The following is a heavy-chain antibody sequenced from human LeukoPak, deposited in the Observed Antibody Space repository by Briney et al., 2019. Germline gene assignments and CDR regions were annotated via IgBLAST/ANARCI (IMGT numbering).Heavy chain of an antibody. V-gene: IGHV5-51*01. Sequence: GESLKISCKGSGYSFTNYWIGWVRQMPGKGLERMGIIYPGDSDTRYSPSFQGQVTISADKSISTAYLQWRSLKASDTAMYFCARGPYCSTTSCYSPYYYYYMDVWGKGTTVTVSS. CDR3: ARGPYCSTTSCYSPYYYYYMDV. D-gene: IGHD2-2*01. J-gene: IGHJ6*03. CDR2: IYPGDSDT. CDR1: GYSFTNYW.